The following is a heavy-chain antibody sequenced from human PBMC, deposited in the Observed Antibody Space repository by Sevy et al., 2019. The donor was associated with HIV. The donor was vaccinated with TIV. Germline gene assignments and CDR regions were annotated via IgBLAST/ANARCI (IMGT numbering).Heavy chain of an antibody. CDR2: INHSGST. CDR1: GGSFSGYY. D-gene: IGHD3-3*01. CDR3: ARGSFDFWSGYHNWFDP. V-gene: IGHV4-34*01. Sequence: SETLSLTCAVYGGSFSGYYWSWIRQPPGKGLEWNGEINHSGSTNYNPSLKSRVTISVDTSKNQFSLKLSSVTAADTAVYYCARGSFDFWSGYHNWFDPWGQGTLVTVSS. J-gene: IGHJ5*02.